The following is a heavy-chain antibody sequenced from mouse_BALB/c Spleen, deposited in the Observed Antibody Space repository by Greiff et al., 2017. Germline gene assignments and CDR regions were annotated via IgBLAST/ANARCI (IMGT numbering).Heavy chain of an antibody. CDR2: IWAGGST. CDR1: GFSLTSYG. J-gene: IGHJ1*01. D-gene: IGHD3-3*01. V-gene: IGHV2-9*02. CDR3: ARERGHFDV. Sequence: VQLQQSGPGLVAPSQSLSITCTVSGFSLTSYGVHWVRQPPGKGLEWLGVIWAGGSTNYNSALMSRLSISKDNSKSQVFLKMNSLQTDDTAMYYCARERGHFDVWGAGTTVTVSS.